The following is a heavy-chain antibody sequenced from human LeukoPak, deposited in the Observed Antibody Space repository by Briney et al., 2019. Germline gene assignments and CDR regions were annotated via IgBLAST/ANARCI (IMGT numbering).Heavy chain of an antibody. V-gene: IGHV1-2*04. D-gene: IGHD2-15*01. CDR3: ARGGPLGYCSGGSCYYFDY. Sequence: ASVKVSCKASGYTFTGYYMHWVRQAPGQGLEWMGWINPNSGGTNYAQKFQGWVTMTRDTSISTAYMELSRLRSDDTAVYYCARGGPLGYCSGGSCYYFDYWGQGTLVTVSS. CDR1: GYTFTGYY. J-gene: IGHJ4*02. CDR2: INPNSGGT.